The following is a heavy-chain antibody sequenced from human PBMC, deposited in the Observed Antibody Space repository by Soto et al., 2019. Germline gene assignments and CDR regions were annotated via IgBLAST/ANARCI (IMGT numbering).Heavy chain of an antibody. Sequence: ASVKVSCKASGYTFTIHDINWVRQAPGQGLEWMAWLNPNSGKTAYAQKFQGRLTMTGNASTSTAYMELSSLRSEDTAMYYCARVSSIAARRSFDSWGQGTLVTVSS. CDR3: ARVSSIAARRSFDS. D-gene: IGHD6-6*01. CDR2: LNPNSGKT. V-gene: IGHV1-8*01. J-gene: IGHJ4*02. CDR1: GYTFTIHD.